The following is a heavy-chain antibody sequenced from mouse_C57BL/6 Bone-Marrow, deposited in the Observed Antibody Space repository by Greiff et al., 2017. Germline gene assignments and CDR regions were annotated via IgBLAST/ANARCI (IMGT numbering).Heavy chain of an antibody. CDR2: INPSSGYP. V-gene: IGHV1-7*01. Sequence: VQLQQSGAELAKPGASVKLSCKASGYTFTSYWMHWVKQRPGQGLEWIGYINPSSGYPKSNQKFKNKATLTAYKSSSTAYMPLSSLTYEDSAVYYCARGGLRLYAMDYWGQGTSVTVSS. D-gene: IGHD2-4*01. J-gene: IGHJ4*01. CDR1: GYTFTSYW. CDR3: ARGGLRLYAMDY.